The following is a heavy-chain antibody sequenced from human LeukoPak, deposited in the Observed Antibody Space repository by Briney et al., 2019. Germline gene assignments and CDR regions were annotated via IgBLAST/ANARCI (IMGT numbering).Heavy chain of an antibody. D-gene: IGHD4-23*01. J-gene: IGHJ4*02. CDR3: ARQGYGANPSPLGY. V-gene: IGHV5-51*01. CDR2: INPGDSDI. CDR1: GYRFTSYW. Sequence: GKSLKISCKGSGYRFTSYWIGWVRQMPGKGLEWIGIINPGDSDIRYSPSFQGQVTISLDKFITTAYLQRSSLKASDTAVYYCARQGYGANPSPLGYWGQGTLVTVSS.